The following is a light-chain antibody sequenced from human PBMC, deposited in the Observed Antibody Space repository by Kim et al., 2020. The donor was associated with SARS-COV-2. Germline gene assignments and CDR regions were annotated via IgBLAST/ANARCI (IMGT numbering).Light chain of an antibody. CDR2: GAS. CDR1: QGISTY. J-gene: IGKJ4*01. CDR3: QQLNDYPLT. Sequence: IQLTQSPSSLSASVGDRVTITCRAGQGISTYLAWYQQKPGKALRLLIYGASTLQSGVPSRFSGSGSGTDFTLTISSLQPEDFATYYCQQLNDYPLTFGGGTKVDIK. V-gene: IGKV1-9*01.